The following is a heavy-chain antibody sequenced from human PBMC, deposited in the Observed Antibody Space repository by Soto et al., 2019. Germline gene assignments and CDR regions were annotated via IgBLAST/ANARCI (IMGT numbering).Heavy chain of an antibody. CDR1: GYSFTSYW. Sequence: EVQLVQSGAEVKKPGESLKISCKGSGYSFTSYWIGWVRQMPGKGLEWMGIIYPGDSDTRYSPSFQGQVTISADKSISTASLQWSSLKASDAAMYYCARRSRSDGSGSFYPGWFDPWGQGTLVTVSS. CDR2: IYPGDSDT. CDR3: ARRSRSDGSGSFYPGWFDP. D-gene: IGHD3-10*01. J-gene: IGHJ5*02. V-gene: IGHV5-51*03.